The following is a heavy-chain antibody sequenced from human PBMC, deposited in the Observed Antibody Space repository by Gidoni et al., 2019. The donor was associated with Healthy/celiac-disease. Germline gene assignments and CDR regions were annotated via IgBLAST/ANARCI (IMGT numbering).Heavy chain of an antibody. D-gene: IGHD3-10*01. J-gene: IGHJ4*02. CDR2: ISYDGSNK. V-gene: IGHV3-30-3*01. CDR3: ARDRYYYGSGSKTYPDY. CDR1: GFTFSSYA. Sequence: QVQLVESGGGVVQPGRSLRLSCEASGFTFSSYAMHWVRQAPGKGLEWVAVISYDGSNKYYADSVKGRFTISRDNSKNTLYLQMNSLRAEDTAVYYCARDRYYYGSGSKTYPDYWGQGTLVTVSS.